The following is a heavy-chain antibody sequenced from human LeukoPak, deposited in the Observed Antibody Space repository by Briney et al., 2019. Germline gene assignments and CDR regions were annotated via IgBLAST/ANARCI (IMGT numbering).Heavy chain of an antibody. CDR2: IYTSGST. Sequence: KSSETLSLTCTVSGGSISSGSYYWSWIRQPAGKGLEWIGRIYTSGSTNYNPSLKSRVTISVDTSKNQFSLKLSSVTAADTAVYYCARDLISSGWYVGFDYWGRGTLVTVSS. CDR1: GGSISSGSYY. D-gene: IGHD6-19*01. J-gene: IGHJ4*02. V-gene: IGHV4-61*02. CDR3: ARDLISSGWYVGFDY.